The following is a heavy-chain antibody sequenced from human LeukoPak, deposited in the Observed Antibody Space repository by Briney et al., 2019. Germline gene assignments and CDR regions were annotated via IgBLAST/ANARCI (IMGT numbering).Heavy chain of an antibody. CDR2: ISSSGSTI. CDR1: GFTFSSYE. V-gene: IGHV3-48*03. CDR3: ARGDSSSWYNWFDP. D-gene: IGHD6-13*01. J-gene: IGHJ5*02. Sequence: GGSLRLSCAASGFTFSSYEMSWVRQAPGKGLEWVSYISSSGSTIYYADSVKGRFTISRDNAKNSLYLQMNSLRAEDTAVYYCARGDSSSWYNWFDPWGQGTLVTVSS.